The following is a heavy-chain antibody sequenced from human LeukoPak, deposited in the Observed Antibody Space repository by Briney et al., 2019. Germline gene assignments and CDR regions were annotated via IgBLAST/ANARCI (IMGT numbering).Heavy chain of an antibody. CDR1: GGSISSYY. D-gene: IGHD3-22*01. CDR3: ARSLWYYDS. J-gene: IGHJ4*02. CDR2: IYYSGST. Sequence: SETLSLTCTVSGGSISSYYWSWIRQPPGKGLEWIGYIYYSGSTNYNPSLKSRVTISVDTSKNQSSLKLSSVTAADTAVYYCARSLWYYDSWGQGTLVTVSS. V-gene: IGHV4-59*01.